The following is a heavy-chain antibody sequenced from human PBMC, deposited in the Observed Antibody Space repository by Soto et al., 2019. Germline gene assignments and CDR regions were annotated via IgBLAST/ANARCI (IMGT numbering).Heavy chain of an antibody. J-gene: IGHJ4*02. V-gene: IGHV3-53*01. CDR1: GFAVRHNY. Sequence: GGSLRLSCTASGFAVRHNYMTWVRQAPGKGLEWVSLIYSGGDTAYADSVKGRFTISRDNSKNTLYLQMNSLRAEDTAVYYCAKDREYSGYALDYWGQGTLVTVSS. CDR3: AKDREYSGYALDY. D-gene: IGHD5-12*01. CDR2: IYSGGDT.